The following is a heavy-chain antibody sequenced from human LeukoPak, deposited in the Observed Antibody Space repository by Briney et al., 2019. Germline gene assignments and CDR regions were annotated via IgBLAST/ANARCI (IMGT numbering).Heavy chain of an antibody. V-gene: IGHV1-46*03. Sequence: GASVKVSCKASGYTFTSYYMHWVRQAPGQGLEWMGIINPSGGSTSYAQKFQGRATMTRDTSTSTVYMELSSLRSEDTAAYYCARVGGAGLYYFDYWGQGTLVTVS. CDR2: INPSGGST. CDR3: ARVGGAGLYYFDY. D-gene: IGHD3-16*01. CDR1: GYTFTSYY. J-gene: IGHJ4*02.